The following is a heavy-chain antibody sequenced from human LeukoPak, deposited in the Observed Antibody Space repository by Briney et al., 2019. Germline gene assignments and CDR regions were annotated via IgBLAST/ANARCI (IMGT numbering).Heavy chain of an antibody. J-gene: IGHJ4*02. CDR2: IKQDGNEK. D-gene: IGHD3-9*01. CDR1: GFTFSSYW. Sequence: GGSLRLSCAASGFTFSSYWMSWVRQAPGKGLEWVANIKQDGNEKYYVDSVKGRLTISRDNAKNSLYLQMNSLRAEDTAVYYCARASGSSTIPTKYWGQGALVTVSS. CDR3: ARASGSSTIPTKY. V-gene: IGHV3-7*03.